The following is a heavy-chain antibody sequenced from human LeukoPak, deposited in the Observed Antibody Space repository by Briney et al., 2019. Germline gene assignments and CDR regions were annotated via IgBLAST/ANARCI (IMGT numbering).Heavy chain of an antibody. CDR3: AKYSSGWVDY. D-gene: IGHD6-19*01. CDR1: GGSISSYY. CDR2: IYYSGST. V-gene: IGHV4-59*01. Sequence: SETLSLTCTVSGGSISSYYWSWIRQPPGKGLEWIGYIYYSGSTNYNPSLKSRVTISVDTSKNQFSLKLSSVTAADTAVYYCAKYSSGWVDYWGQGTLVTVSS. J-gene: IGHJ4*02.